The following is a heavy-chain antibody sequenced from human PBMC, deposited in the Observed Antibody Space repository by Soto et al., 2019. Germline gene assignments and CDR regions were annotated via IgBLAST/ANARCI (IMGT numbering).Heavy chain of an antibody. D-gene: IGHD4-17*01. CDR2: INPNSGGT. Sequence: QVQLVQSGAEVKKPGASVKVSCKASGYTFTGYYMHWVRQAPGQGLEWMGWINPNSGGTNYAQKFQGRVTMTRDTSISTAYMELSRLRSDDTAVYYCARDPYGDYHEKAFDPWGQGTLVTVFS. J-gene: IGHJ5*02. V-gene: IGHV1-2*02. CDR3: ARDPYGDYHEKAFDP. CDR1: GYTFTGYY.